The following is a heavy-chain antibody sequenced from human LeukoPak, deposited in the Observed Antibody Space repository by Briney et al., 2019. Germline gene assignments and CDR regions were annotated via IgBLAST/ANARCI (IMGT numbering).Heavy chain of an antibody. D-gene: IGHD6-13*01. CDR1: GGSISSVSYY. CDR3: ARGTGIAAAGKTWFDP. V-gene: IGHV4-61*02. Sequence: SQTLSLTCTVSGGSISSVSYYWSWIRQPAGKGLEWIGRIYTSGSTNYNPSLKSRVTISVDTSKNQFSLKLSSVTAADTAVYYCARGTGIAAAGKTWFDPWGQGTLVTVSS. J-gene: IGHJ5*02. CDR2: IYTSGST.